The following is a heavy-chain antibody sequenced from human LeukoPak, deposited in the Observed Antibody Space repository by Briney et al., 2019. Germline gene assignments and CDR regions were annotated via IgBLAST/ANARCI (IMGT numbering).Heavy chain of an antibody. CDR3: ARDQGADNWGPTTSFDY. CDR2: IYTSGST. Sequence: XXLSXTXXVSGGXISSYXGSWIRQPAXXGXEWVGRIYTSGSTNYNPSLKSRVTMSVDTSKNQFSLKLSSVTAADTAVYYCARDQGADNWGPTTSFDYWGQGTLVTVSS. V-gene: IGHV4-4*07. D-gene: IGHD7-27*01. CDR1: GGXISSYX. J-gene: IGHJ4*02.